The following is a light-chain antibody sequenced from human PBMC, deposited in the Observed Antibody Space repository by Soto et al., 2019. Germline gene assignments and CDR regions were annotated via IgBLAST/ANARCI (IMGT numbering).Light chain of an antibody. V-gene: IGLV4-69*01. CDR3: QTWGTGIVV. Sequence: QPVLTQSPSASASLGASVTVTCTLSSGHSSNAVAWHQQQPEKGPRYLMRLNSDGSHSKGDGIPDRFTGSSSGADRYLTISSLQSEDEADYYCQTWGTGIVVFGGRTKLTVL. CDR1: SGHSSNA. CDR2: LNSDGSH. J-gene: IGLJ3*02.